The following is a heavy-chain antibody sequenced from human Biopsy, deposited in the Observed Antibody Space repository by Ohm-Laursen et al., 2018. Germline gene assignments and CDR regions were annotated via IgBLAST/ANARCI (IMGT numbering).Heavy chain of an antibody. CDR3: ARDRGYYSDRTVPGYFDL. CDR2: VYYTGSA. J-gene: IGHJ2*01. V-gene: IGHV4-59*01. D-gene: IGHD3-22*01. CDR1: GDSISSYY. Sequence: GTLSLTCTVSGDSISSYYWSWIRQPPGKGLQWIGYVYYTGSADYNPSLQSRVTISVDTSKNHFSLRLRSVAPADTAIYYCARDRGYYSDRTVPGYFDLWGRGTLVTVSS.